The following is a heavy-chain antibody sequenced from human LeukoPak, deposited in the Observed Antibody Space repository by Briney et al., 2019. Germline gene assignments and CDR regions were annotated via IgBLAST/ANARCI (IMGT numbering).Heavy chain of an antibody. CDR3: AKDKGGSGYFDY. V-gene: IGHV3-30*18. CDR2: ISYDGSNK. CDR1: GFTFNSYG. D-gene: IGHD1-26*01. Sequence: GRSLRLSCAASGFTFNSYGMHWVRQAPGKGLEWVAVISYDGSNKYYADSVKGRFAISRDNSKNTLYLQMNSLRAEDTAVYYCAKDKGGSGYFDYWGQGTLVTVSS. J-gene: IGHJ4*02.